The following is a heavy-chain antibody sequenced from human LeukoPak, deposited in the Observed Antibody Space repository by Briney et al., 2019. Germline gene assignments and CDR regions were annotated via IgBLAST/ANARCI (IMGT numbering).Heavy chain of an antibody. CDR1: GYTFTGYY. V-gene: IGHV3-64D*08. CDR3: VTVGMTSIWSYLRFDP. CDR2: ITSNGGST. Sequence: ASVKVSCKASGYTFTGYYMHWVRQAPGKGLEFVSAITSNGGSTYYADSVKGRFTISRDNSKNTLYLQMSSLRAEDTAVYYCVTVGMTSIWSYLRFDPRGQGTLGSVSS. J-gene: IGHJ5*02. D-gene: IGHD1-26*01.